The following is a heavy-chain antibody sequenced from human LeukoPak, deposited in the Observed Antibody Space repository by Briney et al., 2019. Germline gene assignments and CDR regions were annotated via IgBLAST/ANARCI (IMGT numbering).Heavy chain of an antibody. D-gene: IGHD2-2*01. CDR1: GGSFSGYY. CDR3: ARGRRRYCSSTSCRNWFDP. V-gene: IGHV4-34*01. Sequence: SETLSLTCAVYGGSFSGYYWSWIRQPPGKGLEWIGEINHSGSTNYNPSLKSRVTISVDTSKNQFSLKLSSVTAADTAVYYCARGRRRYCSSTSCRNWFDPWGQGTLVTVSS. J-gene: IGHJ5*02. CDR2: INHSGST.